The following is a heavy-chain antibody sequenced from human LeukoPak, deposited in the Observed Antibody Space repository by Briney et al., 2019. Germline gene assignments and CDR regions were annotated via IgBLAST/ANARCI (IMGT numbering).Heavy chain of an antibody. CDR1: GFTFSSYG. J-gene: IGHJ4*02. CDR3: AKGDSGLLWFGESALIDY. V-gene: IGHV3-30*18. D-gene: IGHD3-10*01. Sequence: PGRSLRLSCAASGFTFSSYGMHWVRQAPGKGLEWVAVISYDGSNKYYGDSVKGRFTISRDNSKNTLYLQMNSLRAEDTAVYYCAKGDSGLLWFGESALIDYWGQGTLVTVSS. CDR2: ISYDGSNK.